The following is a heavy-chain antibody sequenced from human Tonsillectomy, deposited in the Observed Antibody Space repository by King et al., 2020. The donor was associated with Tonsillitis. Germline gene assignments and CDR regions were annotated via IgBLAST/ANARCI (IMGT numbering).Heavy chain of an antibody. J-gene: IGHJ4*02. V-gene: IGHV3-23*04. CDR1: GFTFSDYA. D-gene: IGHD3-22*01. CDR2: IIGSGVST. Sequence: VQLVESGGGLVQPGGSLRLSCAASGFTFSDYAMSWVRQAPGKGLEWVSTIIGSGVSTSYADSVKGRFTISRDNSRNTLYLLMNSLRAEDTAVNYCAKATVTVVDITTFDYWGQGTLVTVSS. CDR3: AKATVTVVDITTFDY.